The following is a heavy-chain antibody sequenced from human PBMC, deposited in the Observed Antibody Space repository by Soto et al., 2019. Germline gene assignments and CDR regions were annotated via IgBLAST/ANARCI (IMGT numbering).Heavy chain of an antibody. V-gene: IGHV4-39*01. Sequence: SETLSLTCTVSNDSIRSGTYYWAWIRQPPGRGLEWMGSLSYLGTTDYNPSLKSRVTISKDASKNQFYLKLTSVTAADTAVYYCATGRSDSGWCGEHFWGRGTLVTVSS. CDR1: NDSIRSGTYY. CDR2: LSYLGTT. J-gene: IGHJ4*02. D-gene: IGHD6-19*01. CDR3: ATGRSDSGWCGEHF.